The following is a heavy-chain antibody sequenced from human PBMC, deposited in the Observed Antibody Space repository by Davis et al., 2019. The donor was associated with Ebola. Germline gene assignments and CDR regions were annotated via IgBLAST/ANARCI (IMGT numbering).Heavy chain of an antibody. CDR3: TKEFDHGGNSYAALDV. CDR1: GFTFSSYA. J-gene: IGHJ6*02. V-gene: IGHV3-23*01. Sequence: GGSLRLSCAASGFTFSSYAMSWVRQAPGKGLEWVSAISGSGSRSHYIDSVKGRFTISRDNSKDTVFLQINILRAEDTAIYYCTKEFDHGGNSYAALDVWGQGTTVTVSS. CDR2: ISGSGSRS. D-gene: IGHD4-23*01.